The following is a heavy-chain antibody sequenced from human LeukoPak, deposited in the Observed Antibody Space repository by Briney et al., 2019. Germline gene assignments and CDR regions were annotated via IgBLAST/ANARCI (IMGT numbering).Heavy chain of an antibody. J-gene: IGHJ4*02. CDR1: GFTFSSYA. D-gene: IGHD6-19*01. CDR2: ISGSGDST. V-gene: IGHV3-23*01. CDR3: AKRSGYTTGWFFDF. Sequence: QSGGSLRLSCAASGFTFSSYAMTWVRQAPGKGLEWVSAISGSGDSTYYADSVKGRFTISRDNSKDTLYLQMNSLRAEDTAVFYCAKRSGYTTGWFFDFWGQGTLVTVSS.